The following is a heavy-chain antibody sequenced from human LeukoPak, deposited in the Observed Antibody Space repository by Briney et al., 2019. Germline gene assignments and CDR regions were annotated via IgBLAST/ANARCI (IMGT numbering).Heavy chain of an antibody. CDR3: ARRYFDWLLRYNWFDP. CDR1: GGSFSGYY. Sequence: SETLSLTCAVYGGSFSGYYWSWIRQPPGKGLEWIGEINHSGSTNYNPSLKSRVTISVDTSKNQFSLKLSSMTAADTAVYYCARRYFDWLLRYNWFDPWGQGTLVTVSS. V-gene: IGHV4-34*01. D-gene: IGHD3-9*01. CDR2: INHSGST. J-gene: IGHJ5*02.